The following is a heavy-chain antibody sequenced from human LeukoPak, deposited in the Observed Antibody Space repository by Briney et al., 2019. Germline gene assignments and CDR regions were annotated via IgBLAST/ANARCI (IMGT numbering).Heavy chain of an antibody. J-gene: IGHJ4*02. V-gene: IGHV1-18*01. CDR2: ISAYGNT. D-gene: IGHD2-15*01. CDR3: ARGIIGYYFDY. CDR1: GYTFTIYG. Sequence: ASVKVSCKTSGYTFTIYGISWVRQAPGQGLEWMGLISAYGNTNYAQNLQGRVTMTTDTSTSTAYMELRSLRSVDTAVYYCARGIIGYYFDYWGQGTLVTVSS.